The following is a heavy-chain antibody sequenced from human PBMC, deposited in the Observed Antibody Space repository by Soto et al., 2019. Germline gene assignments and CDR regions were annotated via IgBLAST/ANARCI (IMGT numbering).Heavy chain of an antibody. CDR2: IYHSGST. CDR1: GGSISSSNW. CDR3: ARVDERYFDWLLPLLDD. J-gene: IGHJ4*02. Sequence: SETLSLTCAVSGGSISSSNWWSWVRQPPGKGLEWIGEIYHSGSTNYNPSLKSRVTISVDKSKNQFSLKLSSVTAADTAVYYCARVDERYFDWLLPLLDDSGQGTLVTVSS. D-gene: IGHD3-9*01. V-gene: IGHV4-4*02.